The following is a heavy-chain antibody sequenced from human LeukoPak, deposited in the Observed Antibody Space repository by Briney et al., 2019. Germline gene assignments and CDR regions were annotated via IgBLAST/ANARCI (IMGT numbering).Heavy chain of an antibody. D-gene: IGHD1-26*01. CDR2: IYTSGST. CDR3: ARLIVGATWDAFDI. J-gene: IGHJ3*02. V-gene: IGHV4-61*02. Sequence: SETLSLTCTVSGASISSGSYYWSWIRQPAGKGLEWIGRIYTSGSTNYNPSLKSRVTISVDTSKNQFSLKLSSVTAADTAVYYCARLIVGATWDAFDIWGQGTMVTVSS. CDR1: GASISSGSYY.